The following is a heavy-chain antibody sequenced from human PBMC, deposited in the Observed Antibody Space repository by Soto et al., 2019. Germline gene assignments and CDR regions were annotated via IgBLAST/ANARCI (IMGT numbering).Heavy chain of an antibody. V-gene: IGHV3-30-3*01. J-gene: IGHJ6*02. CDR2: ISYDGSNK. CDR3: AGGYCSGGSCYFYYYYGMDV. Sequence: ESGGGVVQPGRSLRLSCAASGFTFSSYAMHWVRQAPGKGLEWVAVISYDGSNKYYADSVKGRFTISRDNSKNTLYLQMNSLRAEDTAVYYCAGGYCSGGSCYFYYYYGMDVWGQGTTVTVSS. CDR1: GFTFSSYA. D-gene: IGHD2-15*01.